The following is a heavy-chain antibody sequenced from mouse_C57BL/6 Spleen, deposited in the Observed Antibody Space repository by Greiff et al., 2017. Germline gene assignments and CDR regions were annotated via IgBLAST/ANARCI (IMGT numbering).Heavy chain of an antibody. CDR3: AIEGDYYGSWFAY. CDR1: GYTFTSYW. J-gene: IGHJ3*01. D-gene: IGHD1-1*01. V-gene: IGHV1-74*01. Sequence: QVQLQQPGAELVKPGASVKVSCKASGYTFTSYWMHWVKQRPGQGLEWIGRIHPSDSATNYNQKFKGKATLTVDKSSSTAYMQLSSLTSEDSAVYYCAIEGDYYGSWFAYWGQGTLVTVSA. CDR2: IHPSDSAT.